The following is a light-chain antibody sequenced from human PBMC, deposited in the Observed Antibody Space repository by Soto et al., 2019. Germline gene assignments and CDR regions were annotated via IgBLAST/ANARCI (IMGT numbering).Light chain of an antibody. V-gene: IGKV3-11*01. CDR3: QQRSYWLPYS. CDR2: DAY. Sequence: EIVLTQSPDTLSFSPGERATLSFRASQSVNTYLAWYQQKPGQSPRLIIYDAYNRATGIPARFSGSGSGTDFTLTISSLESEDSAVYYCQQRSYWLPYSFGQGAKVDI. CDR1: QSVNTY. J-gene: IGKJ2*03.